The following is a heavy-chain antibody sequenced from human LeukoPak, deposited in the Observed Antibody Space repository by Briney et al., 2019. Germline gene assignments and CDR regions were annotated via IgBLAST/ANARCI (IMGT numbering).Heavy chain of an antibody. D-gene: IGHD3-3*01. CDR2: IYTSGST. CDR1: GGSISSYY. V-gene: IGHV4-4*07. Sequence: SETLSLTCTVSGGSISSYYWSWIRQPAGKGLEWIGRIYTSGSTNYNPSLKSRVTMSVDTSKNQFSLKLSSVTAADTAVYYCARDSGYYDFWSGYYTMGYYYYGMDVWGQGTTVTVS. CDR3: ARDSGYYDFWSGYYTMGYYYYGMDV. J-gene: IGHJ6*02.